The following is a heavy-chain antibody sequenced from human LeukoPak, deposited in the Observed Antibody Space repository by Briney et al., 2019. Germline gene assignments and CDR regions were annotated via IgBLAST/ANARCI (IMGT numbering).Heavy chain of an antibody. D-gene: IGHD3-22*01. J-gene: IGHJ4*02. CDR2: ISSSSSYI. CDR3: ARETIPMYYYDSSGYGDY. CDR1: GFTFSSYS. V-gene: IGHV3-21*01. Sequence: PGGSLRLSCAASGFTFSSYSMNWVRQAPVKGLEWVSSISSSSSYIYYADSVKGRFTISRDNAKNSLYLQMNSLRAEDTAVYYCARETIPMYYYDSSGYGDYWGQGTLVTVSS.